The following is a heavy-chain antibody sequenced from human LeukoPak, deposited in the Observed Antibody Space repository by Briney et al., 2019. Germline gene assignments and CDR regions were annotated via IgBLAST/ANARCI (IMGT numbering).Heavy chain of an antibody. J-gene: IGHJ5*02. Sequence: SETLSLTCTLSGGSISSYYWSWIRQPPGKGLEWIGYIYYSGSTNYKPSLKSRVTISVDTSKSQFSLKLSSVTAADTAVYYCARVVVRNWFDPWGQGTLVTVSS. CDR2: IYYSGST. D-gene: IGHD6-6*01. V-gene: IGHV4-59*01. CDR3: ARVVVRNWFDP. CDR1: GGSISSYY.